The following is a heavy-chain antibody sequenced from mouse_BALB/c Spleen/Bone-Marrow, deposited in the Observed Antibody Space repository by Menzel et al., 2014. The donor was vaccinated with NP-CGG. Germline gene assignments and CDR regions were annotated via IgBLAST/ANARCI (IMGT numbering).Heavy chain of an antibody. V-gene: IGHV5-9-2*01. D-gene: IGHD2-4*01. Sequence: EVQGVESGGGLVKSGGSLKLSCAASGFTFNSYGMSWVRQTPEKRLEWVATISGGGSYTFYPDSVKGRFTISRDNAKNNLYLQLSSLRSEDTAWYYCARHAYYDQTEVSFVYWGQGTLVTVSA. J-gene: IGHJ3*01. CDR2: ISGGGSYT. CDR1: GFTFNSYG. CDR3: ARHAYYDQTEVSFVY.